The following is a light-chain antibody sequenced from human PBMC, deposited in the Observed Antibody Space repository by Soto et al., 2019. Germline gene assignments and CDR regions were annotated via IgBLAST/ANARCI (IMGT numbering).Light chain of an antibody. CDR3: SSYKSSSTLPYV. V-gene: IGLV2-14*01. J-gene: IGLJ1*01. CDR1: SSDVGGYNL. Sequence: QSALTQPASVSGSPGQSITISCTGTSSDVGGYNLVSWYQQYPDKAPKLMIFDVNTRPSGVSNRFSGSKSGNTASLTISGLLAEDEADYYCSSYKSSSTLPYVFGTGTKLTVL. CDR2: DVN.